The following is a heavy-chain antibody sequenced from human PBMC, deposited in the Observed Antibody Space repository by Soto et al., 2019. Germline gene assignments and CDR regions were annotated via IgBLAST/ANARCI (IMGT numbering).Heavy chain of an antibody. Sequence: GGYLRLSCAASGFTFSSYAMSWVRQAPGKGLEWVSAISGSGGSTYYADSVKGRFTISRDNSKNTLYLQMNSLRAEDTAVYYCAKEGARIVVVEGDAFDIWGQGTMVTVSS. CDR2: ISGSGGST. CDR1: GFTFSSYA. V-gene: IGHV3-23*01. CDR3: AKEGARIVVVEGDAFDI. J-gene: IGHJ3*02. D-gene: IGHD2-15*01.